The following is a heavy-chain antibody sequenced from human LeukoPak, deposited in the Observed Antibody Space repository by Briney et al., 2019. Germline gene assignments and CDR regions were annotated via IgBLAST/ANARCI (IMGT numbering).Heavy chain of an antibody. CDR1: GFTFSSYG. V-gene: IGHV3-30*03. CDR2: ISYDGSNK. D-gene: IGHD3-10*01. CDR3: ARDYGSGIDC. Sequence: GRSLRLSCAASGFTFSSYGMHWVRQAPGKGLEWVAVISYDGSNKYYADSVKGRFTISRDNSKNTLSLQMNSLRAEDTAVYYCARDYGSGIDCWGQGTLVTVSS. J-gene: IGHJ4*02.